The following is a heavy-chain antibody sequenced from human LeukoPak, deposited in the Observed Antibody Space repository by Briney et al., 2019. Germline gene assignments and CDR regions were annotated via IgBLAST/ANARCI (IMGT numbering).Heavy chain of an antibody. CDR1: GGSITNVSDY. D-gene: IGHD6-6*01. V-gene: IGHV4-39*07. Sequence: SETLSLTCTVSGGSITNVSDYWGWIRQPPGKGLEWIGNIYYTGSTYYNPSLKRRVTISVDTSKNQFSLRLRSVTAADTAVYHCAATEYSSSRNWFDPWGQGTLVTVSS. CDR3: AATEYSSSRNWFDP. J-gene: IGHJ5*02. CDR2: IYYTGST.